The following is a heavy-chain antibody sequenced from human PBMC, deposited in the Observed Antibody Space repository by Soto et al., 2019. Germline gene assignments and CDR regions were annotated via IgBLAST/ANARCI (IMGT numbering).Heavy chain of an antibody. D-gene: IGHD1-20*01. V-gene: IGHV1-8*02. CDR2: MSPSSGNT. CDR1: GYKFNTYD. Sequence: QVQLVQSGAEVEKPGASVKVSCQASGYKFNTYDINWVRQATGQGLEWMGWMSPSSGNTGYAQKFQGRGTMTRDTSVSTAYMELNSLTSDDTAVDYCARGITQGYDYWGQGTPVTVSS. CDR3: ARGITQGYDY. J-gene: IGHJ4*02.